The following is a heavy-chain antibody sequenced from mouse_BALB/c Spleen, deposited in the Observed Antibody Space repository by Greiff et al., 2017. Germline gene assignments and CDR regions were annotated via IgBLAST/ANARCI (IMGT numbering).Heavy chain of an antibody. D-gene: IGHD2-3*01. J-gene: IGHJ1*01. CDR2: ISDGGSYT. V-gene: IGHV5-4*02. CDR3: ARGDGYYPYWYFDV. Sequence: VQLKESGGGLVKPGGSLKLSCAASGFTFSDYYMYWVRQTPEKRLEWVATISDGGSYTYYPDSVKGRFTISRDNAKNNLYLQMSSLKSEDTAMYYCARGDGYYPYWYFDVWGAGTTVTVSS. CDR1: GFTFSDYY.